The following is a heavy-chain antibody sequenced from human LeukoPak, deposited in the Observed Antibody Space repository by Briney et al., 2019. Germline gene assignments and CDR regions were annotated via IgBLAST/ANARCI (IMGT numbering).Heavy chain of an antibody. J-gene: IGHJ4*02. D-gene: IGHD5-18*01. CDR3: ARGRGYSYDVGFDY. CDR1: VGSFSGYH. CDR2: INDSGST. Sequence: SETLSLTCAVYVGSFSGYHWTWIRQPPGKGLEWIGEINDSGSTNYNPSLKSRVTISVDTSENQFSLKLSSVTAADTAVYYCARGRGYSYDVGFDYWGQGTLVTVSS. V-gene: IGHV4-34*01.